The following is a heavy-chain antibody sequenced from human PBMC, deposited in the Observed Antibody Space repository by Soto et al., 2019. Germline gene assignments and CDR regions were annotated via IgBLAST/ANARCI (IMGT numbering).Heavy chain of an antibody. J-gene: IGHJ6*02. CDR2: IWYDGSNK. CDR3: ARGGWGHYYYYYGMDV. CDR1: GFTFSSYG. D-gene: IGHD2-21*02. V-gene: IGHV3-33*01. Sequence: GGSLRLSCAASGFTFSSYGMHWVRQAPGKGLEWVAVIWYDGSNKYYADSVKGRFTISRDNSKNTLYLQMNSLRAEDTAVYYCARGGWGHYYYYYGMDVWGQGTTVTVSS.